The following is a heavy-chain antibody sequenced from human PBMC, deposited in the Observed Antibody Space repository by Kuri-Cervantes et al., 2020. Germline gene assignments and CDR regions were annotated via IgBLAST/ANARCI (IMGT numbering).Heavy chain of an antibody. D-gene: IGHD6-13*01. CDR1: GLNFPIYS. J-gene: IGHJ4*02. CDR2: ISSSGSTI. V-gene: IGHV3-48*04. CDR3: AKDGLWSIAAAGTNTNFDY. Sequence: GESLKISCIASGLNFPIYSMNWVRQAPGKGLEWVSYISSSGSTIYYADSVKGRFTISRDNAKNSLYLQMNSLRAEDTALYYCAKDGLWSIAAAGTNTNFDYWGQGTLVTVSS.